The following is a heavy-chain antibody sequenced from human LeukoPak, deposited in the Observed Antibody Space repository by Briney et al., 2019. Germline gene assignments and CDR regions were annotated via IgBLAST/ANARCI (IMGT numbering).Heavy chain of an antibody. CDR3: ARDHRYAFDN. D-gene: IGHD5-12*01. V-gene: IGHV3-48*04. CDR2: VGISSGNT. Sequence: GGSLRLSCAASGFIFSTYTMHWVRQAPGKGLEWISYVGISSGNTKYADSVKGRFTISGDSAKNSVFLQMNSLRVEDTAVYYCARDHRYAFDNWGQGTLVTVSS. CDR1: GFIFSTYT. J-gene: IGHJ4*02.